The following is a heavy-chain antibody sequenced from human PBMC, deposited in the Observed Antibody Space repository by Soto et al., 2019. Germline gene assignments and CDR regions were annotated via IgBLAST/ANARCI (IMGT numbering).Heavy chain of an antibody. D-gene: IGHD3-3*01. CDR3: ARGPKCPSYDFWSGCTYYYGMDV. Sequence: ASVKVSCKASGYTFTSYGISWVRQAPGQGLEWMGWVSAYNGNTNYAQKLQGRVTMTTDTSTSTAYMGLRSLRSDDTAVYYCARGPKCPSYDFWSGCTYYYGMDVWGQGTTVTVSS. CDR2: VSAYNGNT. V-gene: IGHV1-18*01. CDR1: GYTFTSYG. J-gene: IGHJ6*02.